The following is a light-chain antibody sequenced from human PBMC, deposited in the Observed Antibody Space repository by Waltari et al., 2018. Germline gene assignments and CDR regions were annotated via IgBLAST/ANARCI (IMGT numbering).Light chain of an antibody. CDR3: LQYFKYPVA. CDR2: GAS. J-gene: IGKJ4*01. V-gene: IGKV1-17*03. CDR1: QDITNH. Sequence: TCRASQDITNHLAWFQQKPGKAPKRLIYGASSLQSGVPSRFSGSGSGTEFTLTISGLQPEDFGSYYGLQYFKYPVAFGGGTKVEIK.